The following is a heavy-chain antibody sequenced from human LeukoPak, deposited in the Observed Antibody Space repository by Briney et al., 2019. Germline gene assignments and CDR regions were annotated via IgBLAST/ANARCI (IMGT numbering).Heavy chain of an antibody. J-gene: IGHJ4*02. V-gene: IGHV4-31*03. Sequence: SETLSLTCIVSGGSISSGGYYWSWIRQHPGKGLEWIGYTYYSGSTYYNPSLKSRVTISVDTSKNQFSLKLSSVTAADTAVYYCAGRGASILWWSHYYFDYWGQGTLVTVSS. D-gene: IGHD2-21*01. CDR2: TYYSGST. CDR1: GGSISSGGYY. CDR3: AGRGASILWWSHYYFDY.